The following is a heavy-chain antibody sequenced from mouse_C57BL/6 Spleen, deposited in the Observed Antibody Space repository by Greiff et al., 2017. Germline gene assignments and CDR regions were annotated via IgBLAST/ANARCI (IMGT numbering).Heavy chain of an antibody. CDR3: TSRGYAMDY. Sequence: LQESGAELVRPGASVTLSCKASGYTFTDYEMHWVKQTPVHGLEWIGAIDPETGGTAYNQKFKGKAILTADKSSSTAYMELRSLTSEDSAVYYCTSRGYAMDYWGQGTSVTVSS. V-gene: IGHV1-15*01. CDR2: IDPETGGT. J-gene: IGHJ4*01. CDR1: GYTFTDYE.